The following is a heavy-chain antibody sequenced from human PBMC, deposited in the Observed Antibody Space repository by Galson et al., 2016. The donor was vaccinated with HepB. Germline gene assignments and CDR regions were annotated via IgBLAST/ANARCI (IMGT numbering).Heavy chain of an antibody. V-gene: IGHV3-23*01. D-gene: IGHD1-26*01. Sequence: SLRLSCAASGFTFSTCAMSWVRQAPGKGLEWVSGISGSSEAIYYADSVKSRFTISRDNSKNALYLQMNSLRAEDTAFYYCATRLRAPANWGQGAQVTVSS. CDR3: ATRLRAPAN. CDR2: ISGSSEAI. J-gene: IGHJ4*02. CDR1: GFTFSTCA.